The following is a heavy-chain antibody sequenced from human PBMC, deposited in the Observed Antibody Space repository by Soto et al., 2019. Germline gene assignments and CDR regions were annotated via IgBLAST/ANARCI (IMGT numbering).Heavy chain of an antibody. CDR2: ISSSSTYI. CDR1: EFTFSSYS. D-gene: IGHD6-13*01. CDR3: TMTPHSSSWYGWFDP. V-gene: IGHV3-21*04. J-gene: IGHJ5*02. Sequence: GGSLRLSCAASEFTFSSYSMNWVRQAPGKGLEWVSSISSSSTYIYSADSVKGRFTISRDNAKNSLYLQMNSLRVEDTAVYYCTMTPHSSSWYGWFDPWGQGTLVTVSS.